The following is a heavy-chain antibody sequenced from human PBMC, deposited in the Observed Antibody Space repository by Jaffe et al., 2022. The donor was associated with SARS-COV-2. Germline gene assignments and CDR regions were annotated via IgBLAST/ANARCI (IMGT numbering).Heavy chain of an antibody. J-gene: IGHJ4*02. Sequence: EVQLVESGGGLVKPGGSLRLSCAASGFTFSSYSMNWVRQAPGKGLEWVSSISSSSSYIYYADSVKGRFTISRDNAKNSLYLQMNSLRAEDTAVYYCASLSSGWYAAYWGQGTLVTVSS. CDR1: GFTFSSYS. D-gene: IGHD6-19*01. CDR3: ASLSSGWYAAY. CDR2: ISSSSSYI. V-gene: IGHV3-21*01.